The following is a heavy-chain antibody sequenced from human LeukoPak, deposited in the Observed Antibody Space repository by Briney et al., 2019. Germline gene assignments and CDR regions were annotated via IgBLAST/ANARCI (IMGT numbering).Heavy chain of an antibody. D-gene: IGHD6-13*01. V-gene: IGHV3-20*01. Sequence: GGSLRLSCAASGFTFDDYGMSWVRQSPGKGLEWVSGINWNGGSTGYADSVKGRFTISRDNAKNSLYLQTNSLRAENTALYHCAREYGYSSSWSPDAFDPWGQGTLVTVSS. CDR1: GFTFDDYG. CDR3: AREYGYSSSWSPDAFDP. J-gene: IGHJ5*02. CDR2: INWNGGST.